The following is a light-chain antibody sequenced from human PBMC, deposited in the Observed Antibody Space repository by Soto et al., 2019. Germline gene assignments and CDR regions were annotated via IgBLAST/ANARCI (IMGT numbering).Light chain of an antibody. CDR1: QSMSSF. Sequence: DIQMTQSPSSLSASAGDRVTITCRASQSMSSFLNWYQQKPGKAPKLLIYAASILQSGVPSRFSGSGSGADFTLTISSLQPEDFATYYCQQSYSIPHTFGQGTKLEIK. CDR3: QQSYSIPHT. J-gene: IGKJ2*01. V-gene: IGKV1-39*01. CDR2: AAS.